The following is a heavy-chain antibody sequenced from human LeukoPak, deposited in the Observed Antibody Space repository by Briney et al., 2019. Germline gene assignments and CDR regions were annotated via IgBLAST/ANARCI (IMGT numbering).Heavy chain of an antibody. Sequence: GASVKVSCKASGYTFTSYGISWVRQAPGQGLEWMGWISAYNGNTNYAQKLQGRVTMTTDTSTSTAYMELRSLRSDDTAVYYCARDEGHYYDSSGYYYIGYYFDYWGQEPWSPSPQ. D-gene: IGHD3-22*01. CDR1: GYTFTSYG. V-gene: IGHV1-18*01. CDR2: ISAYNGNT. J-gene: IGHJ4*01. CDR3: ARDEGHYYDSSGYYYIGYYFDY.